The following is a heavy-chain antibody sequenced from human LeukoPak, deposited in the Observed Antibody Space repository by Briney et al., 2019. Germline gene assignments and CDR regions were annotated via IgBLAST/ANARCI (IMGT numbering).Heavy chain of an antibody. Sequence: SETLSLTCTVSGGSISSYYWSWIRQPAGKGLEWIGRIYTSGSTNYNPSLKSRVTMSVDTSKNQFSLKLSSVTAADTAVYYCARDRSSGWYRRYGYYFDYWGQGTLVTVSS. D-gene: IGHD6-19*01. CDR1: GGSISSYY. CDR3: ARDRSSGWYRRYGYYFDY. V-gene: IGHV4-4*07. J-gene: IGHJ4*02. CDR2: IYTSGST.